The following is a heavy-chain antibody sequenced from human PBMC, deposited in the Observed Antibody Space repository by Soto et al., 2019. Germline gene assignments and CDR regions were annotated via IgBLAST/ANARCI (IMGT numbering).Heavy chain of an antibody. CDR3: ARPLYYDVWSGSLFPYYMDV. D-gene: IGHD3-3*01. V-gene: IGHV4-39*01. J-gene: IGHJ6*03. Sequence: SETLSLTCTVSGGSISSSSYYWGWIRQPPGKGLEWIGSIYYSGSTYYNPSLKSRVTISVDTSKNQFSLKLSSVTAADTAVYYCARPLYYDVWSGSLFPYYMDVWGKGTTVTVSS. CDR2: IYYSGST. CDR1: GGSISSSSYY.